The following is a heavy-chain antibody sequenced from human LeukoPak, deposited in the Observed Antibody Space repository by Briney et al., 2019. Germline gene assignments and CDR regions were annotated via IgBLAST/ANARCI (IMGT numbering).Heavy chain of an antibody. J-gene: IGHJ4*02. CDR2: ISSSSTYI. V-gene: IGHV3-21*01. Sequence: GGSLRLSCAASGFTFSSCSMNWVRQAPGKGLEWVSSISSSSTYIYYADSLKGRFTISRDNTKNSLYLQMNSLRVEDTAVYYCAKEGDFYDILTDYWGQGTLVTVSS. D-gene: IGHD3-9*01. CDR3: AKEGDFYDILTDY. CDR1: GFTFSSCS.